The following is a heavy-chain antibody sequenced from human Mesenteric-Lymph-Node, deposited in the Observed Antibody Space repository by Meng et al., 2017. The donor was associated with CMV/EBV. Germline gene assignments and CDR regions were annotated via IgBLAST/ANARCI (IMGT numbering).Heavy chain of an antibody. V-gene: IGHV3-23*03. J-gene: IGHJ4*02. CDR1: GFTFNNYA. CDR2: IYKDSSNR. Sequence: GGSLRLSCAASGFTFNNYAMSWVRQAPGKGLEWVSVIYKDSSNRYYADSVKGRFTISRDNSKSTLYLQMNSLRAEDTAIYYCAKLIADPPHDYWGQGTLVTVSS. D-gene: IGHD2-21*01. CDR3: AKLIADPPHDY.